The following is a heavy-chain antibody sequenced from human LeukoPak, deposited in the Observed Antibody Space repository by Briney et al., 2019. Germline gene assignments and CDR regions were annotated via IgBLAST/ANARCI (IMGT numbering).Heavy chain of an antibody. V-gene: IGHV3-48*03. Sequence: GGSLRLSCAASGFTFSSYEMNWVRQAPGKGLEWVSYISSSGSTIYYADSVKGRFTISRDNAKNSLYLQMNSLRAEDTAVYYCASRNFWELPDYWGQGTLVTVSS. CDR1: GFTFSSYE. CDR2: ISSSGSTI. D-gene: IGHD1-26*01. CDR3: ASRNFWELPDY. J-gene: IGHJ4*02.